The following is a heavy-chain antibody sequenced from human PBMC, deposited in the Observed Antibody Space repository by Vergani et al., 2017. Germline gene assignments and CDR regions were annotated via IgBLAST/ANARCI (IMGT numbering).Heavy chain of an antibody. V-gene: IGHV1-18*04. J-gene: IGHJ3*02. Sequence: QVQLVQSGAEVKKPGASVKVSCKASGYTFTGYYMHWVRQAPGQGLEWMGWISAYNGNTNYAQKLQGRVTMTTDTSTSTAYMELRSLRSDDTAVYYCARDEGVGINHNDAFDIWGQGTMVTVSS. D-gene: IGHD3-3*01. CDR2: ISAYNGNT. CDR3: ARDEGVGINHNDAFDI. CDR1: GYTFTGYY.